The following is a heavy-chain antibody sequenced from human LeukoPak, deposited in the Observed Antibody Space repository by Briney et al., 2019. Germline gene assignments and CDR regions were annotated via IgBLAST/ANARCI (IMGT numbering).Heavy chain of an antibody. Sequence: QPGRSLRLSCAASGFTFSSYAMHWVRQAPGKGLEWISYISSSGRTIFYADSVKGRFTISRDNAKMSLYLQMNSLRVEDTAVYYCATYSTRNAREFQSWGQGTLVTVSS. CDR3: ATYSTRNAREFQS. CDR1: GFTFSSYA. D-gene: IGHD4-11*01. CDR2: ISSSGRTI. J-gene: IGHJ1*01. V-gene: IGHV3-48*03.